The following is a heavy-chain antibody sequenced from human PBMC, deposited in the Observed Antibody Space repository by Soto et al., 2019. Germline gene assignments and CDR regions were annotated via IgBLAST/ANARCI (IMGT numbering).Heavy chain of an antibody. CDR1: GFTFSSYA. Sequence: EVQLLESGGGLVQPGGSLRLSCAASGFTFSSYAMNWVRQAPGRGLEWVSAITSSGGSRYYADSVKGRFTISRDNSKNTLYLQMNSLRSADTAIYYGAKSAGSDVYDNWFDPWDQRTLVTVSS. J-gene: IGHJ5*02. CDR3: AKSAGSDVYDNWFDP. V-gene: IGHV3-23*01. D-gene: IGHD2-8*01. CDR2: ITSSGGSR.